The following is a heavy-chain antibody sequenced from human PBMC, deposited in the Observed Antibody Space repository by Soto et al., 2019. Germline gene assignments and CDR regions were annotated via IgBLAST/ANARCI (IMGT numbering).Heavy chain of an antibody. CDR2: ISSGSGTI. J-gene: IGHJ6*02. CDR1: GFTLRSYS. D-gene: IGHD2-21*01. Sequence: EVQLVESGGGLVQPGGSLRLSCVASGFTLRSYSMNWVRQAPGKGLEWISYISSGSGTIYYADSVTGRFTVSKDNAKNSLYLQMNSLRDDDPAVYYCARPGEGVLFSYALDVWGQGTTVTVSS. CDR3: ARPGEGVLFSYALDV. V-gene: IGHV3-48*02.